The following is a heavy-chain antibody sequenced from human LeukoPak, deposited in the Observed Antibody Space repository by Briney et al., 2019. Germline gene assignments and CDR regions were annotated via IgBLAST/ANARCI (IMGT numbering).Heavy chain of an antibody. CDR3: VSFYETY. J-gene: IGHJ4*02. D-gene: IGHD2-2*01. CDR2: INSDGSWT. V-gene: IGHV3-74*01. Sequence: GGSLRLSCAASGFTFSIYCMHWVRQAPGKGLVWVSHINSDGSWTGYADSVKGRFTISKDNAKNMVYLHMNSLRVDDTAVYYCVSFYETYWGRGTLVTVSS. CDR1: GFTFSIYC.